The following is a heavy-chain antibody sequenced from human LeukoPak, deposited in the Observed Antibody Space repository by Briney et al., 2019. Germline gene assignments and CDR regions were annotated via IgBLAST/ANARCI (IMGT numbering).Heavy chain of an antibody. J-gene: IGHJ6*02. V-gene: IGHV3-30*19. CDR1: GFTFSSYG. D-gene: IGHD5-18*01. Sequence: GGSLRLSCAASGFTFSSYGMHWVRQAPGKGLEWVAVIWYDGSNKYYADSVKGRFTISRDNSKNTLYLQMNSLRAEDTAVYYCARGGYSYYYGMDVWGQGTTVTVSS. CDR2: IWYDGSNK. CDR3: ARGGYSYYYGMDV.